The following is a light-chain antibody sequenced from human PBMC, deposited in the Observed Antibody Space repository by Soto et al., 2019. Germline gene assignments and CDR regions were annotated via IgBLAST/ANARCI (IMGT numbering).Light chain of an antibody. CDR2: SNN. J-gene: IGLJ1*01. CDR1: RSNIGNSY. V-gene: IGLV1-47*02. CDR3: AAWDDSLSGYV. Sequence: QSVLTQPPSASGTPGQRVTISCSGSRSNIGNSYIYWYQQLPGTAPKLLIYSNNQRPSGVPDRFSGSKSGTSASLAISGLRSEDEADYYCAAWDDSLSGYVFGTGTKVTVL.